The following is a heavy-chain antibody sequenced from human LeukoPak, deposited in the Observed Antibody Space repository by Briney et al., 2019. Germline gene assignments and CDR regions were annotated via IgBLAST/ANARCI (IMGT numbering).Heavy chain of an antibody. J-gene: IGHJ4*02. CDR1: GFTFNNYA. D-gene: IGHD4-17*01. CDR3: ARTYGDYAHLDS. CDR2: ISGNAART. V-gene: IGHV3-23*01. Sequence: VQPGGSLRLSCTASGFTFNNYAMTWVRQAPGKGLEWVSAISGNAARTYYTDSVKGRFTISRDNSKNTLYLQMNSLRAEATAIYYCARTYGDYAHLDSWGQGTLVTVSS.